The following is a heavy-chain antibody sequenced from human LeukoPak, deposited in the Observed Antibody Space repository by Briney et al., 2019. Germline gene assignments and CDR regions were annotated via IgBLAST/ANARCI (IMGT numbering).Heavy chain of an antibody. CDR2: IYTSGST. D-gene: IGHD1-26*01. J-gene: IGHJ3*02. Sequence: SETLSLTCTVSGGSISSYYWSWIRQPAGKGLEWIGRIYTSGSTNYNPSLKSRVTMSVDTSKNQFSLKLSSVTAADTAVYYCARDLVVGATNAFDIWGQGTMVTVSS. V-gene: IGHV4-4*07. CDR3: ARDLVVGATNAFDI. CDR1: GGSISSYY.